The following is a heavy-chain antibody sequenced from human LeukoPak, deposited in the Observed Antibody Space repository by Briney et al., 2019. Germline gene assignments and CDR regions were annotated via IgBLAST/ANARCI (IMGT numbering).Heavy chain of an antibody. J-gene: IGHJ4*02. Sequence: PGGSLRLSCAVSGFTFTNYWMTWVRQAPGKGLQWVANINEDETEKFYVDSVVGRFTISRDNGKNFLYLQMNSLRAEDTALYFCAREGGGVFYYFDYWGQGTLVTVSS. CDR1: GFTFTNYW. D-gene: IGHD6-13*01. CDR3: AREGGGVFYYFDY. CDR2: INEDETEK. V-gene: IGHV3-7*03.